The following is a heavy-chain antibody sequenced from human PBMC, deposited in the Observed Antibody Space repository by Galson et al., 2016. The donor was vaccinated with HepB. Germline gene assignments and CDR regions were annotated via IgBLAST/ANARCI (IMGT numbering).Heavy chain of an antibody. Sequence: SVKVSCKASGYTLTVYYMHWVRQAPGQGLEWMGRINPNSGVTNYAQKFQGRVTMTRDTSISTAYMEVHRLTSNDTAVYYCAREGPKYAAPDYWGQGTLVIVSS. CDR1: GYTLTVYY. J-gene: IGHJ4*02. CDR3: AREGPKYAAPDY. D-gene: IGHD2-2*01. V-gene: IGHV1-2*06. CDR2: INPNSGVT.